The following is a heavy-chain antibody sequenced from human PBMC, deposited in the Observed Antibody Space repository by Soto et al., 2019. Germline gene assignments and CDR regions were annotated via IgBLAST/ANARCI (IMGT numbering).Heavy chain of an antibody. V-gene: IGHV1-18*01. D-gene: IGHD2-15*01. CDR2: ISAYNGNT. CDR1: GYTFTSYG. Sequence: QVQLVQSGAEVKKPGASVKVSCKASGYTFTSYGISWVRQAPGQGLEWMGWISAYNGNTSYAQKLQGRVTMTTDTSTSTAYMELRSLRSDDTAVYYCARDPCSGGSCSWGYFDLWGRGTLVTVSS. J-gene: IGHJ2*01. CDR3: ARDPCSGGSCSWGYFDL.